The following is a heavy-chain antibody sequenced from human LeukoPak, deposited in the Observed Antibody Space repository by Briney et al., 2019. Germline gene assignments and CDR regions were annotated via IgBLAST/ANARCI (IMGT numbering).Heavy chain of an antibody. CDR3: AKDQKRGYSYGYLFYYYYMDV. CDR1: EFTFNSYE. J-gene: IGHJ6*03. Sequence: GGSLRLSCAASEFTFNSYEMNWVRPAPGKGLEWLSDISSSGSTIYYADPVKGRFTISRDNAKNSLYLQMNSLRAEDTAVYYCAKDQKRGYSYGYLFYYYYMDVWGKGTTVTISS. D-gene: IGHD5-18*01. V-gene: IGHV3-48*03. CDR2: ISSSGSTI.